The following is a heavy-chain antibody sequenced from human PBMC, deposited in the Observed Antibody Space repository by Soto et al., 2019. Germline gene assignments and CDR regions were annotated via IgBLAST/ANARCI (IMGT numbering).Heavy chain of an antibody. V-gene: IGHV1-69*13. CDR1: GGTFSSYA. CDR3: ATASLVTPPYNWFDP. D-gene: IGHD2-21*02. CDR2: IIPIFGTA. Sequence: GASVKVSCKASGGTFSSYAISWVRQAPGQGLEWMGGIIPIFGTANYAQKFQGRVTITADESTSTAYMELSSLRSEDTAVYYCATASLVTPPYNWFDPWGQGTLVTVSS. J-gene: IGHJ5*02.